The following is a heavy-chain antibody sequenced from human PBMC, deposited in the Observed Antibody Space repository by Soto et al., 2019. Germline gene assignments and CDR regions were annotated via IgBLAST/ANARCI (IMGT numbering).Heavy chain of an antibody. D-gene: IGHD1-26*01. CDR3: ATWSYPDPYYYYGMDV. V-gene: IGHV1-24*01. CDR2: FDPEDGET. Sequence: ASVKVSCKVSGYTLTELSMHWVRQAPGKGLEWMGGFDPEDGETIYAQKFQGRVTMTEDTSTDTAYMELSSLRSEDTAVYYCATWSYPDPYYYYGMDVWGQGTTVTVSS. CDR1: GYTLTELS. J-gene: IGHJ6*02.